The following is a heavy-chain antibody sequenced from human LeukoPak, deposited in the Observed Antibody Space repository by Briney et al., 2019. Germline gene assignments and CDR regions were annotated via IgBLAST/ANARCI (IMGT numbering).Heavy chain of an antibody. CDR3: AKDLAAADDVDY. CDR1: GFTFSSYA. V-gene: IGHV3-23*01. CDR2: ISGSGGST. D-gene: IGHD6-13*01. J-gene: IGHJ4*02. Sequence: GGSLRLSCAASGFTFSSYAMSWVRQAPGKGLEWVSAISGSGGSTYYADSVKGRFTISRDNSKNTLYLQVNSLRAEDTAVYYCAKDLAAADDVDYWGQGPWSPSPQ.